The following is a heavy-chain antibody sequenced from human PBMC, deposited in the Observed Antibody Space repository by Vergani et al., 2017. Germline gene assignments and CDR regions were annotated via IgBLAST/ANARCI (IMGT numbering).Heavy chain of an antibody. D-gene: IGHD2-2*02. CDR3: ATIGYRRWGYYFDY. CDR2: ICHTEDT. CDR1: GDSISSNNC. J-gene: IGHJ4*02. V-gene: IGHV4-4*03. Sequence: QVQLQESGPGLVKPPGTLSLTCAVSGDSISSNNCWTWVRQPPGKGLGWIGEICHTEDTKYRPSLKSRVTVSVDESRNLVSLRLNSVTAADTAVYYCATIGYRRWGYYFDYWGQGILVTVSS.